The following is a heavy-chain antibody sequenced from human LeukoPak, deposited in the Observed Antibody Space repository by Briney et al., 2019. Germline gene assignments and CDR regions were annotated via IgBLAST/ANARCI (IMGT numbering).Heavy chain of an antibody. D-gene: IGHD6-13*01. CDR3: AKHSIAAAGKGAIDY. CDR1: GFTFSSYA. V-gene: IGHV3-23*01. CDR2: ISGSGGST. Sequence: GGSLRLSCAASGFTFSSYAMSWVRQAPGKGLEWVSAISGSGGSTYYADSVKGRFTISRDNAKNTLYLQMNSLRAEDTAVYYCAKHSIAAAGKGAIDYWGQGTLVTVSS. J-gene: IGHJ4*02.